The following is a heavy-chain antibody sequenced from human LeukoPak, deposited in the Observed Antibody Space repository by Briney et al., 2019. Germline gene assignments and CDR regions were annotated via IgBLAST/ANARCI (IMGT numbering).Heavy chain of an antibody. CDR3: AFGTDWSFEY. V-gene: IGHV3-30*02. Sequence: GGSLRLSCAASGFTFSSYGMHWVRQAPGKGLEWVAFIRYDGSNKYYADSVKGRFTISRDNSKKTASLQMNSLRPEDTAVYYCAFGTDWSFEYWGQGTLVTVSS. D-gene: IGHD3-9*01. J-gene: IGHJ4*02. CDR1: GFTFSSYG. CDR2: IRYDGSNK.